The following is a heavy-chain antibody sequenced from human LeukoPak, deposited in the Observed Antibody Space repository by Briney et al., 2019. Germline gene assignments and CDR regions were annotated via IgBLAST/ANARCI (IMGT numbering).Heavy chain of an antibody. Sequence: SVKVSCKASGGTFSSYTISWVRQAPGQGLEWMGRIIPILGIANYAQKFQGRVTITADKSTSTAYMELSSLRSEDTAVYYCARDRCSSTSCYTFDYWGQGTLVTVSS. D-gene: IGHD2-2*02. J-gene: IGHJ4*02. V-gene: IGHV1-69*04. CDR3: ARDRCSSTSCYTFDY. CDR1: GGTFSSYT. CDR2: IIPILGIA.